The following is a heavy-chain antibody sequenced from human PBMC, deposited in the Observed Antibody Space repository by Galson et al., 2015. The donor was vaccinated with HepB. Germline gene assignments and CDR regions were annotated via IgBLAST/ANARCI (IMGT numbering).Heavy chain of an antibody. Sequence: SLRLSCAASGFTFSSYSMNWVRQAPGKGLEWVSYISSSSSTIYYADSVKGRFTISRDNAKNSLYLQMNSLRAEDTAVYYCARDPDYYDSSGYYPPVDAFDIWGQGTMVTVSS. V-gene: IGHV3-48*01. CDR3: ARDPDYYDSSGYYPPVDAFDI. CDR2: ISSSSSTI. CDR1: GFTFSSYS. D-gene: IGHD3-22*01. J-gene: IGHJ3*02.